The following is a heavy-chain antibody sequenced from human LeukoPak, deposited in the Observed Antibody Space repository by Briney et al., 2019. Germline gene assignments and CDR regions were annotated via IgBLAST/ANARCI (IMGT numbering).Heavy chain of an antibody. Sequence: PGGSLRLSCAASGFTFDDYAMHWVRQAPGKGLEWVSGISWNSGSIGYADSVKGRFTISRDNAKNSLYLQMNSLRAEDTALYYCAKGGTIAAAGQRTFDYWGQGTLVTVSS. J-gene: IGHJ4*02. CDR3: AKGGTIAAAGQRTFDY. D-gene: IGHD6-13*01. V-gene: IGHV3-9*01. CDR2: ISWNSGSI. CDR1: GFTFDDYA.